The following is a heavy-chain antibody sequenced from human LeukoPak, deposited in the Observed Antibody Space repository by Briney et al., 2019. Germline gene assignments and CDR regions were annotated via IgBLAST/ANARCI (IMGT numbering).Heavy chain of an antibody. CDR2: LNGGGGNT. Sequence: QPGGSLRLSCTASGFTFSSYAMSWVRQAPGKGLEWVSALNGGGGNTYYADSVKGRFTISRDNSKNTLYLQMNSLRAEDTAKYYCAKVASLCTSTSCVRGGFDYWGQGTLVTVSS. J-gene: IGHJ4*02. V-gene: IGHV3-23*01. CDR1: GFTFSSYA. D-gene: IGHD2-2*01. CDR3: AKVASLCTSTSCVRGGFDY.